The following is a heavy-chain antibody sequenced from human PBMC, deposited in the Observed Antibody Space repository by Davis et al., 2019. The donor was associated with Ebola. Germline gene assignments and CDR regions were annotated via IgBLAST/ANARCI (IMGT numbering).Heavy chain of an antibody. V-gene: IGHV1-18*01. J-gene: IGHJ4*02. CDR1: GYTFTSYG. CDR2: ISAYNGNT. D-gene: IGHD3-3*01. CDR3: ARWPQYDFWSGYYVN. Sequence: ASVKVSCKASGYTFTSYGISWVRQAPGQGLEWMGWISAYNGNTNYAQKLQGRVTMTTDTSTSTAYMALRSLRSDDTAVYYCARWPQYDFWSGYYVNWGQGTLVTVSS.